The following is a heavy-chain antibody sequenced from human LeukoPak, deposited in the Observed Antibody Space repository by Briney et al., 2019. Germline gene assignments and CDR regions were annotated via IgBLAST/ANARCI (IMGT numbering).Heavy chain of an antibody. J-gene: IGHJ4*02. V-gene: IGHV3-30*18. Sequence: GGSLRLSCAASGITFSSYGMHWVRQAPGKGLEWVAVISYDGSNKYYADSVKGRFTISRDNSKNTLYLQMNSLRAEDTAVYYCAKVSDGDWWGQGTLVTVSS. CDR1: GITFSSYG. CDR3: AKVSDGDW. CDR2: ISYDGSNK. D-gene: IGHD5-24*01.